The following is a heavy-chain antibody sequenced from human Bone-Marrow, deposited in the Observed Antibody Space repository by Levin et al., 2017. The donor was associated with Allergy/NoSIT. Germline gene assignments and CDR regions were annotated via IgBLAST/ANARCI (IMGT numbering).Heavy chain of an antibody. V-gene: IGHV4-31*03. D-gene: IGHD4-11*01. J-gene: IGHJ5*02. CDR2: INYSGST. Sequence: LRLSCTVSGGSINSGSFFWSWLRQFPGKGLEWIGYINYSGSTYYNPSLKSRATVSVDTSKNQFSLRLTTVTAADTAVYYCARDSTYSRWFGPWGQGMLVTVSS. CDR3: ARDSTYSRWFGP. CDR1: GGSINSGSFF.